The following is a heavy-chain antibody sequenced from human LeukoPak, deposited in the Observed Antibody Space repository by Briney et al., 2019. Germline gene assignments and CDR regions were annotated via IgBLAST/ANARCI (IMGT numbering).Heavy chain of an antibody. CDR1: GFTFSSYA. J-gene: IGHJ5*02. Sequence: GGSLRLSCAASGFTFSSYAMSWVRQAPGKGLEWVSAISGSGGSTYYADSVKGRSTISRDNSKNTLYLQMNSLRAEDTAVYYCAKGGVVPAAPSNWFDPWGQGTLVTVSS. D-gene: IGHD2-2*01. CDR3: AKGGVVPAAPSNWFDP. CDR2: ISGSGGST. V-gene: IGHV3-23*01.